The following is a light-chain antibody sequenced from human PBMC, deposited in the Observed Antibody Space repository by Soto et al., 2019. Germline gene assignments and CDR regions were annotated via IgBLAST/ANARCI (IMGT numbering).Light chain of an antibody. CDR2: AAS. CDR1: QDIRSD. CDR3: LQHNSYPFT. J-gene: IGKJ3*01. Sequence: DIQMTQSPSSLSASVGDRVTITSRASQDIRSDLGWFQQKPGKAPKRLMYAASTLESGVPLRFRGSRSGTEFTLTISRLQPEDFETYYCLQHNSYPFTFGPGTKVDIK. V-gene: IGKV1-17*01.